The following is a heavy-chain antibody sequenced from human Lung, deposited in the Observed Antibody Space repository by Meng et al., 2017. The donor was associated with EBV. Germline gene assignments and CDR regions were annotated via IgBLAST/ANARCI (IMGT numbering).Heavy chain of an antibody. J-gene: IGHJ4*02. V-gene: IGHV2-5*02. D-gene: IGHD3-10*01. Sequence: ITLKESGPTLVKPPPTLTLTCTFSGFALSTSGVGVGWIRQPPGKALEWLALIYWDDDKRYSPSLKSRLTITKDTSKNQVVLTMTNMDPVDTATYYCAHRRITMVRGVFDYWGQGTLVTVSS. CDR2: IYWDDDK. CDR1: GFALSTSGVG. CDR3: AHRRITMVRGVFDY.